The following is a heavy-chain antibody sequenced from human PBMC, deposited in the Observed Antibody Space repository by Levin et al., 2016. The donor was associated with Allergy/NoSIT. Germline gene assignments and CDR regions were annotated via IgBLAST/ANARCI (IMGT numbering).Heavy chain of an antibody. J-gene: IGHJ4*02. Sequence: GGSLRLSCAASGFTFNSYCLHWVRQAPGKGLVWVSRINRDGSSTTYADSVKGRFTISRDNAKNTLYLEMNSLRADDTAVYFCVRGTYNGDYYFDYVGPGSPCHRLL. D-gene: IGHD4-17*01. V-gene: IGHV3-74*01. CDR3: VRGTYNGDYYFDY. CDR2: INRDGSST. CDR1: GFTFNSYC.